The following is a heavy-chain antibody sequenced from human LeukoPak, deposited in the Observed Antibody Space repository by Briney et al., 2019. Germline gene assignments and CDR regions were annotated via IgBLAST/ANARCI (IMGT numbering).Heavy chain of an antibody. J-gene: IGHJ5*02. D-gene: IGHD3-22*01. Sequence: PSETLSLTCTASGGSISSYYWSWIRQPPGKGLEWIGYIYYSGSTNYNPSLKSRVTISVDTSKNQFSLKLSSVTAADTAVYYCARENYYDSSGYPNWFDPWGQGTLVTVSS. CDR1: GGSISSYY. V-gene: IGHV4-59*01. CDR2: IYYSGST. CDR3: ARENYYDSSGYPNWFDP.